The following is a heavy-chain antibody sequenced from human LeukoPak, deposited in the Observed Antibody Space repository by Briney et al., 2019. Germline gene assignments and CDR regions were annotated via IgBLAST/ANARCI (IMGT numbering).Heavy chain of an antibody. CDR1: GYSFTSYW. Sequence: GESLKISCKGSGYSFTSYWISWVRQMPGKGLEWMGRIDPSDSYSNYSPSFQGHVTISADKSISTAYLQWSSLKASDTAMYYCARLDSSGYLRGSYYFDYWGRGTLVTVSS. CDR2: IDPSDSYS. D-gene: IGHD3-22*01. V-gene: IGHV5-10-1*01. J-gene: IGHJ4*02. CDR3: ARLDSSGYLRGSYYFDY.